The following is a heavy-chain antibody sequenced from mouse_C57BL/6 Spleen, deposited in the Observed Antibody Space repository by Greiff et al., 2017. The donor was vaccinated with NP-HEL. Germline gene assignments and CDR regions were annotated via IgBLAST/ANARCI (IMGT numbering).Heavy chain of an antibody. J-gene: IGHJ4*01. CDR3: ARIYYGNSGAYAMDY. V-gene: IGHV1-18*01. D-gene: IGHD2-1*01. Sequence: EVQLQQSGPELVKPGASVKIPCKASGYTFTDYNMDWVKQSHGKSLEWIGDINPNNGGTIYNQKFKGKATLTVDKSSSTAYMELRSLTSEDTAVYYCARIYYGNSGAYAMDYWGQGTSVTVSS. CDR2: INPNNGGT. CDR1: GYTFTDYN.